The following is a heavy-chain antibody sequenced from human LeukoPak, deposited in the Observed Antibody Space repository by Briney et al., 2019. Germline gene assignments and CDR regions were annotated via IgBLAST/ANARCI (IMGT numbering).Heavy chain of an antibody. V-gene: IGHV1-24*01. Sequence: ASVKVSCKVSGYTLTELSMHWVRRAPGKGLEWLGGFDPADGETIYAQKFQGRVTMTEDTSTDTAYMELSSLRSEDTAVYYCATDSGGYSSGWYSNDYWGQGTLVTVSS. CDR3: ATDSGGYSSGWYSNDY. J-gene: IGHJ4*02. CDR2: FDPADGET. D-gene: IGHD6-19*01. CDR1: GYTLTELS.